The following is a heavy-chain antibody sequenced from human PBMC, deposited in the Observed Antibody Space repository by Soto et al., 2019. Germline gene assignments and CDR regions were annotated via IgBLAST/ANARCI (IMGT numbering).Heavy chain of an antibody. CDR1: GGSISSYY. CDR3: ARDLLGYCSSTSCSHDAFDS. CDR2: IYYSGST. D-gene: IGHD2-2*03. Sequence: SEPLSVTWSVSGGSISSYYWSCIRQPPGKGLEWIGYIYYSGSTNYNPSLKSRVTISVDTSKNQFSLKLSSVTAADTAVYYCARDLLGYCSSTSCSHDAFDSWGQGTMVT. J-gene: IGHJ3*02. V-gene: IGHV4-59*01.